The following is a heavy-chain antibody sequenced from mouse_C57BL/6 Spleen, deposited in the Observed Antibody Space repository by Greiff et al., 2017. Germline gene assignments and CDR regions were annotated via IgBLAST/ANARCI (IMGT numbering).Heavy chain of an antibody. CDR3: AIYYDYDLGAWFAY. Sequence: VQLQQSGPELVKPGASVKMSCKASGYTFTDYNLPWVKPSHGKSLQWIGYINPNNGGTSYNQKFKGKATLTVNKSSSTAFMELRSLTSEDSAVYYCAIYYDYDLGAWFAYWGQGTLVTVSA. CDR1: GYTFTDYN. CDR2: INPNNGGT. V-gene: IGHV1-22*01. J-gene: IGHJ3*01. D-gene: IGHD2-4*01.